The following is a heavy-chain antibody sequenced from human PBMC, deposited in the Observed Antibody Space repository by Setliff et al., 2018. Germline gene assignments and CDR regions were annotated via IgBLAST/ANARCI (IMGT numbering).Heavy chain of an antibody. CDR2: ISRSGST. CDR3: ASWGSAIGFDL. J-gene: IGHJ3*01. Sequence: PSETLSLTCTVSGDSIMSPTYTWTWIRQLPGKGLEWIGYISRSGSTSYNSSLKRQITISLDTSKNQFSLKMNSVTAADTAVYYCASWGSAIGFDLWGQGTVGTVS. D-gene: IGHD3-16*01. V-gene: IGHV4-31*02. CDR1: GDSIMSPTYT.